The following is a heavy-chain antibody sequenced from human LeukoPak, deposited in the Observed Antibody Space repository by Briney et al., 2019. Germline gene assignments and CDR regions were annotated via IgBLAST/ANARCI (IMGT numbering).Heavy chain of an antibody. CDR1: GFNFNSYA. J-gene: IGHJ4*02. V-gene: IGHV3-23*01. Sequence: GGSLRLSCAASGFNFNSYAMSWVRQAPGKGLEWVSGISSSAHMTYYADSVKGRFTISRDNSKRMLFLQMNSLGTEDTAIYYCAKNPSVFESASYLIDYWGQGTLVTVSS. CDR2: ISSSAHMT. D-gene: IGHD1-26*01. CDR3: AKNPSVFESASYLIDY.